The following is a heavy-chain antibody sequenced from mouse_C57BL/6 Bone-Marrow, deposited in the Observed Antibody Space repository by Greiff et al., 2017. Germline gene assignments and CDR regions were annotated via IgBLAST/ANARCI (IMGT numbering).Heavy chain of an antibody. CDR3: ARSGLRRTEYYFDY. V-gene: IGHV1-63*01. CDR2: IYPGGGYT. D-gene: IGHD2-4*01. CDR1: GYTFTNYW. J-gene: IGHJ2*01. Sequence: VQLQQSGAELVRPGTSVKMSCKASGYTFTNYWIGWAKQRPGHGLEWIGDIYPGGGYTNYNEKFKGKATLTADKSSSTADMQFSSLTSEDSAIYYGARSGLRRTEYYFDYWGQGTTLTVSS.